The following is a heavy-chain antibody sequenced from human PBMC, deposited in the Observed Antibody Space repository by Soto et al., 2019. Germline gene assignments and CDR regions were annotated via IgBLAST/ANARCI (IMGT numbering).Heavy chain of an antibody. J-gene: IGHJ4*02. Sequence: PSETLSLTCAVYGGSFSGYYWSWIRQPPGKGLEWIGEINHSGSTNYNPSLKSRVTISVDTSKNQFSLKLSSVTAADTAVYYCASLYCGGDCYPYYFDYWGQGTLVTVSS. CDR3: ASLYCGGDCYPYYFDY. CDR1: GGSFSGYY. CDR2: INHSGST. D-gene: IGHD2-21*02. V-gene: IGHV4-34*01.